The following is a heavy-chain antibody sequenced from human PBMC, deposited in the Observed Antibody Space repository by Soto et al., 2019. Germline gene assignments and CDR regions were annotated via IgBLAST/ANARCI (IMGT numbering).Heavy chain of an antibody. V-gene: IGHV3-23*01. J-gene: IGHJ5*02. CDR1: GFTFSSYA. CDR2: ISGSGGST. CDR3: AKDNRLLRYFDSRDENWFDP. D-gene: IGHD3-9*01. Sequence: PGGSLRLSCAASGFTFSSYAMSWVRQAPGKGLEWVSAISGSGGSTYYAGSVKGRFTISRDNSKNTLYLQMNSLRAEDTAVYYCAKDNRLLRYFDSRDENWFDPWGQGTLVTVSS.